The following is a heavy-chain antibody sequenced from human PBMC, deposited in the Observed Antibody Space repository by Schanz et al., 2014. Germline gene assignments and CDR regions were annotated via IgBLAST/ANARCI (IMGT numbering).Heavy chain of an antibody. CDR2: ITYNGGTI. J-gene: IGHJ4*02. CDR1: GFGFSSHS. D-gene: IGHD1-1*01. V-gene: IGHV3-48*01. CDR3: ARDRRNADLDY. Sequence: VHLLESGGGLVEPGGSLRLSCAASGFGFSSHSFNWVRQAPGKGLEWISYITYNGGTIYYADSVKGRFTISRDNAKNSLYLEMNSLRAEDTALYYCARDRRNADLDYWGQGTLVTGSS.